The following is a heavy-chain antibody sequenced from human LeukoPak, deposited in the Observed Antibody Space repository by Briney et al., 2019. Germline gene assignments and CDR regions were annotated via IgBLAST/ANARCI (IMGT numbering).Heavy chain of an antibody. V-gene: IGHV1-18*01. D-gene: IGHD3-22*01. J-gene: IGHJ5*02. Sequence: ASVTVSFKSSGYTFTSYGISWVRQAPGKGLEWMGWISAYNGNTNYAQKLQGRVTMTTDTSTSTAYMELRSLRSDDTAVYYCASTHGVVWWFDPWGQGTLVTVSS. CDR2: ISAYNGNT. CDR1: GYTFTSYG. CDR3: ASTHGVVWWFDP.